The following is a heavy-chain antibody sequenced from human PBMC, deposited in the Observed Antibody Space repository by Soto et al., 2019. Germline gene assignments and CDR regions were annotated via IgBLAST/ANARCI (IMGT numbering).Heavy chain of an antibody. D-gene: IGHD3-22*01. J-gene: IGHJ4*02. CDR1: GFTFSSYA. CDR2: ISYDGSNK. V-gene: IGHV3-30-3*01. Sequence: QVQLVESGGGVVQPGRSLRLSCAASGFTFSSYAMHWVRQAPGEGLEWVAVISYDGSNKYYADSVKGRFTISRDNSKNTLYLQMNSLRAEDTAVYYCARGYYYDSSGPGYWGQGTLVTVSS. CDR3: ARGYYYDSSGPGY.